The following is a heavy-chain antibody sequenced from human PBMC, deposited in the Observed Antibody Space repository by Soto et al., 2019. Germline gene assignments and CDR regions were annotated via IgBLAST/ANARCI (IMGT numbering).Heavy chain of an antibody. D-gene: IGHD1-26*01. CDR1: GFTFSVSA. J-gene: IGHJ6*02. CDR3: ARLAEWEYYDGMDV. Sequence: EVQLVESGGGLVQPGGSLKLSCAVSGFTFSVSAIHWVRQASGKGLEWVGRIRSKADNYATAYGASVKGRFSISRDDSKNTADLQMGSLNTEVTAVYYCARLAEWEYYDGMDVWGQGTTVTVSS. V-gene: IGHV3-73*02. CDR2: IRSKADNYAT.